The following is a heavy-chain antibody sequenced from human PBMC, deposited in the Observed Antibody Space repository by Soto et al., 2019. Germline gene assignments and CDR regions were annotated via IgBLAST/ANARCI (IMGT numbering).Heavy chain of an antibody. CDR3: ARTIWEPNPIYRSPYYMDV. CDR2: ISAYNGNT. Sequence: QVQLVQSGAEVKKPGASVKVSCKASGYTFTSYGISWVRQAPGQGLEWMGWISAYNGNTNYAQKLQGRVTMTTDTSTSTAYMELRSLRSDDTAGYYCARTIWEPNPIYRSPYYMDVWGKGTTVTVSS. CDR1: GYTFTSYG. D-gene: IGHD1-26*01. V-gene: IGHV1-18*01. J-gene: IGHJ6*03.